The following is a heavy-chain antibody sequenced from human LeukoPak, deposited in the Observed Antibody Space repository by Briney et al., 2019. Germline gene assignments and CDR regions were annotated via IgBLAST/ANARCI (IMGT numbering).Heavy chain of an antibody. D-gene: IGHD5-12*01. J-gene: IGHJ4*02. CDR3: ARVGIGYSGYEVDY. CDR2: INHSGST. V-gene: IGHV4-34*01. Sequence: PSETLSLTCAVYGGSFSGYYWSWIRQPPGKGLEWIGEINHSGSTNYNPSLKSRVTISVDTSKNQFSLKLSSVTAADTAVYYCARVGIGYSGYEVDYWGQGTLVTVSS. CDR1: GGSFSGYY.